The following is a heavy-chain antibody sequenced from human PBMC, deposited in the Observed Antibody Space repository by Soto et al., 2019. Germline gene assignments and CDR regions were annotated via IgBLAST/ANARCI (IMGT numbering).Heavy chain of an antibody. V-gene: IGHV4-30-2*01. CDR3: AREVKDYYDSSGYYYVSEAFDI. D-gene: IGHD3-22*01. Sequence: QLQLQESGSGLVKPSQTLSLTCAVSGGSISSGGYSWSWIRQPPGKGLEWIGYIYHSGSTYYNPSLKTRVIISVDRSKNQFSLKLSSVTAADTAVYYCAREVKDYYDSSGYYYVSEAFDIWGQGTMVTVSS. J-gene: IGHJ3*02. CDR2: IYHSGST. CDR1: GGSISSGGYS.